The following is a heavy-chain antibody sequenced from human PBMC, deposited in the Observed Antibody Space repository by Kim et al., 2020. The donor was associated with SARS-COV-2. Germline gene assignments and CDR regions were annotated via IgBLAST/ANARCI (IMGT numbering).Heavy chain of an antibody. CDR2: ISWNSGSI. CDR1: GFTFDDYA. J-gene: IGHJ3*02. Sequence: GGSLRLSCAASGFTFDDYAIHWVRQAPGKGLEWVSGISWNSGSIGYADSVKGRFTISRDNAKNSLYLQMNSLRPEDTALYYCAKEVSGYSYGEGSAFDIWGQGTLVTVSS. CDR3: AKEVSGYSYGEGSAFDI. D-gene: IGHD5-18*01. V-gene: IGHV3-9*01.